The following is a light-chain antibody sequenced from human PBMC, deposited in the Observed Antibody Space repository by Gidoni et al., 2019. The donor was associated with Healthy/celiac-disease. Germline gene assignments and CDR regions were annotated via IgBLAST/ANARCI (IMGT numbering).Light chain of an antibody. J-gene: IGKJ4*01. Sequence: EIVMTHSPATLSVSPGERATLSCRPSQSVSSNLAWYQQKPGQAPRLLIYGASTRATGIPARFSGSGSGTEFTLTISSLQSEDFAVYYCQQYNNWPPVTFGRGTKVEIK. CDR1: QSVSSN. CDR2: GAS. V-gene: IGKV3-15*01. CDR3: QQYNNWPPVT.